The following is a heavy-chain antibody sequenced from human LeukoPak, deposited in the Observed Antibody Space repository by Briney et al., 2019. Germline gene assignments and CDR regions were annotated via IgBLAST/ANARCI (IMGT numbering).Heavy chain of an antibody. Sequence: GGSLRLSCAASGFTFSSYAMSWVRQAPGKGLEWVSAISGSGGSTYYADSVEGRFTISRDNSKNTLYLQMNGLRAEDTAVYYCAKGREYQLLSPENFDYWGQGTLVTVSS. CDR2: ISGSGGST. CDR1: GFTFSSYA. J-gene: IGHJ4*02. D-gene: IGHD2-2*01. CDR3: AKGREYQLLSPENFDY. V-gene: IGHV3-23*01.